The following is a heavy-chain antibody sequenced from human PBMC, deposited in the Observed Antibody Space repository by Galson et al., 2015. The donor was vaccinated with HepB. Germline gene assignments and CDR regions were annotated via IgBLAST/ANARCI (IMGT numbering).Heavy chain of an antibody. J-gene: IGHJ3*01. D-gene: IGHD2-15*01. Sequence: SLRLSCAASGFSFNIFSVSWVRQAPGKGLEWISYSDTTSTTTYYDESVRGRFTISRDNAKRLVHLQLNSLRVDDTAVYYCARDRGYCTGGNCYRFFDFWGQGIMVTVSS. CDR2: SDTTSTTT. V-gene: IGHV3-48*01. CDR1: GFSFNIFS. CDR3: ARDRGYCTGGNCYRFFDF.